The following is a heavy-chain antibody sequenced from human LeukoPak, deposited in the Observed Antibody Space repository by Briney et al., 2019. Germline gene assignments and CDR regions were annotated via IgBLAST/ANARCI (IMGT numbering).Heavy chain of an antibody. CDR2: IYHSGST. D-gene: IGHD2/OR15-2a*01. CDR1: GGSISSGGYS. V-gene: IGHV4-30-2*01. J-gene: IGHJ4*02. CDR3: ARHPFSSPFDY. Sequence: SETLSLTCAVSGGSISSGGYSWSWIRQPPGKGLEWIGYIYHSGSTYYSPSLKSRVTISIDASKNQFSLRVTSVTAADTAVYYCARHPFSSPFDYWGQGTLVTVSS.